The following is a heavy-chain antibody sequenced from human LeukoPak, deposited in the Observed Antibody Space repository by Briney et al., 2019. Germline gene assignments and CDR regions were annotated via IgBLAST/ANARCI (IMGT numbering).Heavy chain of an antibody. CDR2: IYSGGST. CDR3: ARGALRRGWAFGY. CDR1: GFTVSNNY. Sequence: SGGSLRLSCAASGFTVSNNYMSWVRQAPGKGLDWVSTIYSGGSTYYADSVKGRFTISRDISKNTLYLQMNSLRAEDTAVYYCARGALRRGWAFGYWGQGTLVTVSS. D-gene: IGHD6-19*01. J-gene: IGHJ4*02. V-gene: IGHV3-66*01.